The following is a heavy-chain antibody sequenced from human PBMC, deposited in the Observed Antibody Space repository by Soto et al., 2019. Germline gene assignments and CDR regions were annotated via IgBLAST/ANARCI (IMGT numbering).Heavy chain of an antibody. Sequence: SETLSLTCAVSGDSISSSNWWTWVRQPPGKGLEWIGDIYHTGITNLVDKSKNQFSLKLTSVTAADTAVYYCARYSASGLYYYFGVDVWCQGTTVTVSS. J-gene: IGHJ6*02. CDR2: IYHTGIT. D-gene: IGHD6-13*01. V-gene: IGHV4-4*02. CDR1: GDSISSSNW. CDR3: ARYSASGLYYYFGVDV.